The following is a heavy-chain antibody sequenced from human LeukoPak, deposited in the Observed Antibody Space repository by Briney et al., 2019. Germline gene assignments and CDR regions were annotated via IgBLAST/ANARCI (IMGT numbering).Heavy chain of an antibody. D-gene: IGHD6-13*01. CDR2: IYHSGST. J-gene: IGHJ4*02. CDR3: ARDRIAAAGTGYDY. CDR1: GGSISSGGYS. Sequence: SETLSLTCAVSGGSISSGGYSWSWIRQPPGKGLEWIGYIYHSGSTYYNPSLKSRVTISVDRSKNQFSLKLSSVTAADTAVYYCARDRIAAAGTGYDYWGQGTLVTVSS. V-gene: IGHV4-30-2*01.